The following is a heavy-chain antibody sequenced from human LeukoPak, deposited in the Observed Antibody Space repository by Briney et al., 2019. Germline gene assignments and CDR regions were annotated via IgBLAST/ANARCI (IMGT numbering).Heavy chain of an antibody. D-gene: IGHD2-8*01. CDR2: IYYTGT. CDR1: GGSVSDYY. CDR3: ARELGCTNGVCYQNNWFDP. J-gene: IGHJ5*02. V-gene: IGHV4-59*02. Sequence: SETLSLTCTVSGGSVSDYYWSWIRQSPGKGLEWIGYIYYTGTSYNPSLKSRVTISADKSKNQFSLKLSSVTAADTAVYYCARELGCTNGVCYQNNWFDPWGQGTLVTVSS.